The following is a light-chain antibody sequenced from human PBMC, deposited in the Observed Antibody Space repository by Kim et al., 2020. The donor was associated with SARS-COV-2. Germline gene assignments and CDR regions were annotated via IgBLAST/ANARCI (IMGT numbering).Light chain of an antibody. CDR2: DAS. CDR1: QNIRTF. CDR3: QQYNNWPLT. J-gene: IGKJ4*01. V-gene: IGKV3-15*01. Sequence: VSPGETATLACRASQNIRTFLAWYQHKPGQAPTLLISDASTRATGISVRFSGSGSGTEFTLSITSLQSEDSAVYYCQQYNNWPLTFGGGTKVDIK.